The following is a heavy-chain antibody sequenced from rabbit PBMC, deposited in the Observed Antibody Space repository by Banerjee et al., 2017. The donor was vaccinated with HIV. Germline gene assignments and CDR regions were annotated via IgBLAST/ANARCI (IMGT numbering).Heavy chain of an antibody. CDR2: INTITGDT. V-gene: IGHV1S45*01. Sequence: QEQLEESGGDLVKPEGSLTLTCTASGFSFSNGYVMCWVRQAPGKGLEWIACINTITGDTVYATWAKGRFTISKASWTTVTLQMTSLTAADTATYFCASYYAGYVGYGSEYDLWGPGTLVTVS. CDR1: GFSFSNGYV. CDR3: ASYYAGYVGYGSEYDL. D-gene: IGHD7-1*01. J-gene: IGHJ4*01.